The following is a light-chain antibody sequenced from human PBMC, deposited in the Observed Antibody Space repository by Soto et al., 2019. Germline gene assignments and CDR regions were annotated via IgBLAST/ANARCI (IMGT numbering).Light chain of an antibody. Sequence: DIQMTQSPSTLSASVGDRVTIICRASQSISSWLAWYQQKPGKAPKVLIYHASNLQSGVPSRFSGSGSGTEFTLTISGLQPDDFATYYCQQYNSYSFGQGTKVDI. V-gene: IGKV1-5*02. CDR3: QQYNSYS. J-gene: IGKJ1*01. CDR2: HAS. CDR1: QSISSW.